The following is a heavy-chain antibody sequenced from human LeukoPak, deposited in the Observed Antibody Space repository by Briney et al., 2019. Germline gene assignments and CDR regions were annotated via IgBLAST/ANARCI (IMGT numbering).Heavy chain of an antibody. CDR3: ASGPYSSSSFDY. CDR2: IYYSGST. D-gene: IGHD6-6*01. Sequence: PSETLSLTCTVSGDSISSGGYYWSWIRQHPGKGLEWIGYIYYSGSTDYNPSLKSRVTISVDTSKNQFSLKLSSVTAADTAVYYCASGPYSSSSFDYWGQGTLVTVSS. J-gene: IGHJ4*02. V-gene: IGHV4-31*03. CDR1: GDSISSGGYY.